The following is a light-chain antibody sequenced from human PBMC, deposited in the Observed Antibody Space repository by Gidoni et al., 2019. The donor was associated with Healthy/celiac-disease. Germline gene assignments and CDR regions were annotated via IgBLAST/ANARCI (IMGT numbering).Light chain of an antibody. CDR2: AAS. Sequence: IPMTPSPSSLSASVGDRVTITCRASQSISSYLNWYQQKPGKDPKLLIYAASSLQSGVPSRFSGSGSGTDFTLTISSLQPEDFATYYCQQRYSTPRWTFGQGTKVEIK. V-gene: IGKV1-39*01. CDR1: QSISSY. J-gene: IGKJ1*01. CDR3: QQRYSTPRWT.